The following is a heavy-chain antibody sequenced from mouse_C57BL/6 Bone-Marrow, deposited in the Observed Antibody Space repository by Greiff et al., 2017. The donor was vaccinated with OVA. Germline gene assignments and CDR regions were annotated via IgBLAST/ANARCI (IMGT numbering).Heavy chain of an antibody. CDR3: ARRAYYGSSYDWYFDV. D-gene: IGHD1-1*01. CDR1: GYTFTSYG. J-gene: IGHJ1*03. CDR2: IYPRSGNT. V-gene: IGHV1-81*01. Sequence: QVHVKQSGAELARPGASVKLSCKASGYTFTSYGISWVKQRTGQGLEWIGEIYPRSGNTYYNEKFKGKATLTADKSSSTAYMELRSLTSEDSTVYFCARRAYYGSSYDWYFDVWGTGTTVTVSS.